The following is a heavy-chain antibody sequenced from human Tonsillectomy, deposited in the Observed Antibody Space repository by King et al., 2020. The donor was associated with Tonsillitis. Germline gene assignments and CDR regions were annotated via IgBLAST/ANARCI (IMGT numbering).Heavy chain of an antibody. Sequence: VQLVESGGGLVQPGRSLRLSCAASGFTFDDYAMHWVRQAPGKGLEWVSGISWNSGSIGYADSVNGRFTISRDNAKNSLYLQMNSLRAEDTALYYCAKDWAMVRGVITEYYFDYWGQGTLVTVSS. CDR3: AKDWAMVRGVITEYYFDY. J-gene: IGHJ4*02. CDR2: ISWNSGSI. CDR1: GFTFDDYA. D-gene: IGHD3-10*01. V-gene: IGHV3-9*01.